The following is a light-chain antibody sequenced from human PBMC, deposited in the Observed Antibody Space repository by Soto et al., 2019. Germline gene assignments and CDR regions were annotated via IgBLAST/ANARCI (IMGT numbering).Light chain of an antibody. Sequence: QSALTQPASVSGSPGQSITISCTGTSSDVGGYNYVSWYQQHPGKAPKLMIYEVSNRPSGVSNRFSGSKSGNTASLTISGLQAEDGADYYCSSYRGRNPWVFGGGTQLPVL. J-gene: IGLJ3*02. CDR2: EVS. CDR1: SSDVGGYNY. CDR3: SSYRGRNPWV. V-gene: IGLV2-14*01.